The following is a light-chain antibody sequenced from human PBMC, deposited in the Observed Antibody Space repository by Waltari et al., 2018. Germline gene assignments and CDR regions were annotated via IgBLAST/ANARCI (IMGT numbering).Light chain of an antibody. CDR1: RSDIGGYNY. V-gene: IGLV2-14*01. Sequence: PGQSITISCTGSRSDIGGYNYVSWYQQYPDKAPKLIIYEVGVRPSGISTRFSGSKSGNTGSLAISCLQAADGGHYYCHSFTRSNIGDFGGGTRLTVL. CDR3: HSFTRSNIGD. CDR2: EVG. J-gene: IGLJ2*01.